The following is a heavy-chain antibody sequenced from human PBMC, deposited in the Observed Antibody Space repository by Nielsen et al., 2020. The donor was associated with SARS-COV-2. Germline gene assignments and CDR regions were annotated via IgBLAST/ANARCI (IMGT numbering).Heavy chain of an antibody. CDR3: ARGRVHVCWQNLVCEYGMDV. CDR1: GYTFTGYY. CDR2: INPNSGGT. D-gene: IGHD2-8*01. V-gene: IGHV1-2*02. Sequence: ASVKVSCKASGYTFTGYYMHWVRQAPGQGLEWMGWINPNSGGTNYAQKFQGRVTMTRDTSISTAYMELSRLRSDDTAVYYCARGRVHVCWQNLVCEYGMDVWGQGTTVTVS. J-gene: IGHJ6*02.